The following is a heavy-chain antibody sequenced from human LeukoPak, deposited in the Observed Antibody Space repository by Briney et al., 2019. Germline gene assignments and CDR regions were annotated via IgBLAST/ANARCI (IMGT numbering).Heavy chain of an antibody. CDR3: AKVLTGSQDY. J-gene: IGHJ4*02. Sequence: PGGSLRLSCAASGFTFSSYAMSWVRHAPGKGLEWLSTIGGGGENTYYADSARGRFTISRDNSKNTVYLQMKSLRAEDTAVYFCAKVLTGSQDYWGQGTLVTVSS. CDR1: GFTFSSYA. D-gene: IGHD7-27*01. V-gene: IGHV3-23*01. CDR2: IGGGGENT.